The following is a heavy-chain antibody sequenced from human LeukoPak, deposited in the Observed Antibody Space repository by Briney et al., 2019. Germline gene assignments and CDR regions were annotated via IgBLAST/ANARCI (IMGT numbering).Heavy chain of an antibody. V-gene: IGHV1-18*01. Sequence: ASVKVSCKASGYTFTSYGISWVRQAPGQGLEWMGLISAYNGNTNYAQKLQGSVTMTTDTYTSTAYMELRSLRSDDTAVYYCARDPSGSYYDYWGQGTLVTVSS. J-gene: IGHJ4*02. D-gene: IGHD1-26*01. CDR1: GYTFTSYG. CDR3: ARDPSGSYYDY. CDR2: ISAYNGNT.